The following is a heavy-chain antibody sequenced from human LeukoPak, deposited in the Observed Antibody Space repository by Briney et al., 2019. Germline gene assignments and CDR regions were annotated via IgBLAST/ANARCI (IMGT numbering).Heavy chain of an antibody. D-gene: IGHD3-3*01. V-gene: IGHV4-34*01. CDR1: GGSFSGYY. CDR2: INHSGST. J-gene: IGHJ4*02. CDR3: ARQDDFWSGYYPFDY. Sequence: SETLSLTCAVYGGSFSGYYWSWIRQPPGKGLEWIGEINHSGSTNYNPSLKSRVTISVDTSKNQFSLKLSSVTAADTAVYYCARQDDFWSGYYPFDYWGQGTLVTVSS.